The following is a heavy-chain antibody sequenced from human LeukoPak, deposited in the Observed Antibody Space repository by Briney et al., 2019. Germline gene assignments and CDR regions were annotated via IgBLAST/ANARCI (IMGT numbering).Heavy chain of an antibody. D-gene: IGHD3-10*01. J-gene: IGHJ5*02. Sequence: SETRSLTCTVSGGSISPYYWSWIRQPPGKGLEWIGYIYYSGSTNYNPSLKSRVTISVDTSKSQFSLKLSSATAADTAVYYCARGGGSGRGNWFDPWGQGSLVIVSS. CDR1: GGSISPYY. CDR2: IYYSGST. CDR3: ARGGGSGRGNWFDP. V-gene: IGHV4-59*01.